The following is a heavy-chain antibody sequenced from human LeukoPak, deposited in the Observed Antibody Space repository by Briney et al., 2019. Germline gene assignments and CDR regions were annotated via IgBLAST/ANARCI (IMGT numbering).Heavy chain of an antibody. CDR3: ASFRPVYRYSYGSGTFDY. J-gene: IGHJ4*02. D-gene: IGHD5-18*01. V-gene: IGHV1-2*06. CDR1: GYTFTGYY. Sequence: ASVKVSCKASGYTFTGYYMHWVRQAPGQGLEWMGRINPNSGGTNYAQKFQGRVTMTRDTSISTAYMELSRLRSDDTAVCYCASFRPVYRYSYGSGTFDYWGQGTLVTVSS. CDR2: INPNSGGT.